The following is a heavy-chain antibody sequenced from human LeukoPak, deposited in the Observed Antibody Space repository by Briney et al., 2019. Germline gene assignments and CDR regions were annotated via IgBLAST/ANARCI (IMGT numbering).Heavy chain of an antibody. CDR2: VDPEDGET. J-gene: IGHJ4*02. CDR3: ATFGGDSSSSPLYYFDY. D-gene: IGHD6-6*01. V-gene: IGHV1-69-2*01. Sequence: ASVKVSCKVSGYTFTDYYMHWVQQAPGKGREWMGLVDPEDGETIYAEKFQGRVTITADTSTDTAYMELSSLRSEDTAVYYCATFGGDSSSSPLYYFDYWGQGTLVTVSS. CDR1: GYTFTDYY.